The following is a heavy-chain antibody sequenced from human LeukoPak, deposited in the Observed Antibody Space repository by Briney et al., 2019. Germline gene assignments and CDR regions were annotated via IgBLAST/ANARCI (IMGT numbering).Heavy chain of an antibody. D-gene: IGHD3-9*01. J-gene: IGHJ4*02. Sequence: ASVKVSCKASGYTFSRYVVHWVRQAPGQRLEWMGWINAGNGNTKYSQKFQGRVTITRDTSASTAYMELSSLRSEDTAVYYCARGHTYFDWTYYFDYWGQGTLVTVSS. CDR2: INAGNGNT. CDR3: ARGHTYFDWTYYFDY. V-gene: IGHV1-3*01. CDR1: GYTFSRYV.